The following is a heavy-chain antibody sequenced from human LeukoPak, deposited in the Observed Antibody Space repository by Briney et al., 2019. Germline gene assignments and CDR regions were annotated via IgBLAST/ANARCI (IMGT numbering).Heavy chain of an antibody. J-gene: IGHJ4*02. D-gene: IGHD5-12*01. CDR3: ARGAAENKSYSGFFH. Sequence: SETLSLTCTVSGDSISRYFWSWIRQPAGKGLEWIGRFHTRGSTNFNPSLKSRVTMSVDTSKNQFSLKLSSVTAADTAVYYCARGAAENKSYSGFFHWGRGTLVTVSS. V-gene: IGHV4-4*07. CDR2: FHTRGST. CDR1: GDSISRYF.